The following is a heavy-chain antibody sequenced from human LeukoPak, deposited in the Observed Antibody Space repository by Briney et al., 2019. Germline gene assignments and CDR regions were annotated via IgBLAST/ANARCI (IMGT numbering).Heavy chain of an antibody. D-gene: IGHD4-23*01. V-gene: IGHV3-48*03. Sequence: PGGSLRLSCAASGFTSSSYEIHWVRQAPGKGLEWVSYISSSGSTIYYADSVKGRFTISRDNAKNSLYLQMNSLRAEDTAVYYCARDYGGSSPFDYWGQGTLVTVSS. J-gene: IGHJ4*02. CDR2: ISSSGSTI. CDR3: ARDYGGSSPFDY. CDR1: GFTSSSYE.